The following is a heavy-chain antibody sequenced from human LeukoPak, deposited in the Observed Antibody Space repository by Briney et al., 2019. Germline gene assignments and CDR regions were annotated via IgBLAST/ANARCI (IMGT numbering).Heavy chain of an antibody. V-gene: IGHV3-30-3*01. D-gene: IGHD2-2*01. CDR1: GFTFSSYA. J-gene: IGHJ6*03. CDR3: ARDYGDIDCSSTSCYYYYMDV. Sequence: GGSLRLSCAASGFTFSSYAMHWVRQAPGKGLEWVAVISYDGSNKYYADSVKGRFTISRDNSKNTLYLQMNSLRAEDTAVYYCARDYGDIDCSSTSCYYYYMDVWGKGTTVTVSS. CDR2: ISYDGSNK.